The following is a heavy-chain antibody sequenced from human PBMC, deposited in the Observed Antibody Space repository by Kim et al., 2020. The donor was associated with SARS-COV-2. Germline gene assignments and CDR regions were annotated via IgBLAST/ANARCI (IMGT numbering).Heavy chain of an antibody. D-gene: IGHD3-22*01. Sequence: GSVKGRFTISRENAKNSLYLQMNSLRAGDTAVYYCARGGHYYDSSGSFDYWGQGTLVTVSS. J-gene: IGHJ4*02. V-gene: IGHV3-13*01. CDR3: ARGGHYYDSSGSFDY.